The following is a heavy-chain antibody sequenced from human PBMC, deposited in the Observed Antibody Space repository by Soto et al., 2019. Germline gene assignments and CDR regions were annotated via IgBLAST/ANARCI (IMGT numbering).Heavy chain of an antibody. CDR2: ISWNSGSI. CDR3: AKDIGVTTSLGNYGMDV. D-gene: IGHD4-17*01. CDR1: GFTFDDYA. J-gene: IGHJ6*02. Sequence: GGSLRLSCAASGFTFDDYAMHWVRQAPGKGLEWVSGISWNSGSIGYADSVKGRFTISRDNAKNSLYLQMNSLRAEDTALYYRAKDIGVTTSLGNYGMDVWGQGTTVTVSS. V-gene: IGHV3-9*01.